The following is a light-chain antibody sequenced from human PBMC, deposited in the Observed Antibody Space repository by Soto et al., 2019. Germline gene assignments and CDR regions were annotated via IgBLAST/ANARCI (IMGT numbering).Light chain of an antibody. V-gene: IGKV3-20*01. CDR3: QQYGFSPGS. CDR2: GAS. Sequence: EIVLTQSPGTLSLSPGERATLSCRASQSVSSTYLAWYQQRPGQAPRLLIYGASNRATGIPDRFSGSGSGTDFTLTISRLEPGDFALYYCQQYGFSPGSFGQGTKVDIK. J-gene: IGKJ1*01. CDR1: QSVSSTY.